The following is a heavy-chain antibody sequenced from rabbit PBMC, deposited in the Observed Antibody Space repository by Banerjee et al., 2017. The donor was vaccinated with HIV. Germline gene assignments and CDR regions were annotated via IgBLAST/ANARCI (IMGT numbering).Heavy chain of an antibody. Sequence: QEQLEESGGDLVKPGGSLTLTCKASGFSFSSTYYMCWVRQAPGKGLEWIACIYVGSSGSTAYVSWAKGRFTISKTSSTTVTLQMTSLTAADTATYFCARVLDYDVAYGYATGIFNLWGPGTLVTVS. V-gene: IGHV1S45*01. CDR2: IYVGSSGST. CDR3: ARVLDYDVAYGYATGIFNL. J-gene: IGHJ4*01. D-gene: IGHD6-1*01. CDR1: GFSFSSTYY.